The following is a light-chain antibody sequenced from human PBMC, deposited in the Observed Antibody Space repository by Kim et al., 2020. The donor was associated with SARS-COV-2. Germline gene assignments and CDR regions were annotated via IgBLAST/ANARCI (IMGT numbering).Light chain of an antibody. CDR2: QTS. V-gene: IGKV2-24*01. Sequence: PASISCRSRQNRERSDGHSYLSWLQRRPGQSPRLLIYQTSNRFSGVPDRFSGSGAATDFTMKISRVEAEDVGLYYCMQSTQFPRTFGQGTKVDIK. CDR3: MQSTQFPRT. CDR1: QNRERSDGHSY. J-gene: IGKJ1*01.